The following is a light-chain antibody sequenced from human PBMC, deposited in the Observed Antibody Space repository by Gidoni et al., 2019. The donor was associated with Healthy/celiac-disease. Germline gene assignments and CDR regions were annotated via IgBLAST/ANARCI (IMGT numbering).Light chain of an antibody. CDR1: QSISSY. V-gene: IGKV1-39*01. CDR3: QQSYSTPQVT. J-gene: IGKJ3*01. Sequence: DIQMTQSPSSLSASVGDRVTITCRASQSISSYLNWYQQKPGKAPKLLIYAASSLQSGVPSRFSGSGSGPDFTLTISSLQPEDFATYYCQQSYSTPQVTFGPGTKVDIK. CDR2: AAS.